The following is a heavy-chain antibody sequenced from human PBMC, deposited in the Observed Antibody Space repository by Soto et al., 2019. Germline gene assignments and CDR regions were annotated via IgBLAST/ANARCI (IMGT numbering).Heavy chain of an antibody. D-gene: IGHD3-22*01. J-gene: IGHJ3*02. CDR1: GYSFTSYW. CDR2: IYPGDSDT. V-gene: IGHV5-51*01. CDR3: ASSSAYYYDSSGYYFDAFDI. Sequence: GESLKISCKGSGYSFTSYWIGWVRQMPGKGLEWMGIIYPGDSDTRYSPSFQGQVTISADKSISTAYLQWSSLKASDTAMYYCASSSAYYYDSSGYYFDAFDIWGQGTMVTVSS.